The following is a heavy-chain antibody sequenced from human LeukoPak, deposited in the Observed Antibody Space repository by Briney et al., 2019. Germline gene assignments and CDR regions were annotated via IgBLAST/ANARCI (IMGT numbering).Heavy chain of an antibody. CDR2: ISYDGSNK. Sequence: GGSLRLSCAASGFTFSSCGMHWVRQAPGKGLEWVAVISYDGSNKYYADSVKGRFTISRDNSKNTLYLQMNSLRAEDTAIYYCARDAVGIYRIIDYWGQGTLVTVSS. CDR3: ARDAVGIYRIIDY. J-gene: IGHJ4*02. D-gene: IGHD6-13*01. CDR1: GFTFSSCG. V-gene: IGHV3-33*05.